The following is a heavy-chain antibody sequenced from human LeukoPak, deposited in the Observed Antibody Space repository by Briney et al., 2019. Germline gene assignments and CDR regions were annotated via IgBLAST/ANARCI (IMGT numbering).Heavy chain of an antibody. CDR2: INPNSGDT. D-gene: IGHD3-22*01. CDR1: GYTFATYY. V-gene: IGHV1-2*04. J-gene: IGHJ6*03. CDR3: ASNDNYMDV. Sequence: ASVKVSCKASGYTFATYYIHWVRQAPGQGLEWMGWINPNSGDTNYAQTFQGWVTMTRDTSTSTAYMELSSLRSEDTAVYYCASNDNYMDVWGKGTTVTVSS.